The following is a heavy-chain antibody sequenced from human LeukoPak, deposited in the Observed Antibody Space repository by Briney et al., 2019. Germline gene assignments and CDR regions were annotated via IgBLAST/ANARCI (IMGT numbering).Heavy chain of an antibody. Sequence: PGGSLRLSCAASGFTFSDYGIHWVRQAPGKGLEWVAFIRYDGSNEYYADSVKGRFTISRDNSKNTAYLQMNSLRPEDTAVYYCASIVVVLANADFWGQGTLDTVSS. V-gene: IGHV3-30*02. J-gene: IGHJ4*02. CDR1: GFTFSDYG. CDR2: IRYDGSNE. CDR3: ASIVVVLANADF. D-gene: IGHD2-21*01.